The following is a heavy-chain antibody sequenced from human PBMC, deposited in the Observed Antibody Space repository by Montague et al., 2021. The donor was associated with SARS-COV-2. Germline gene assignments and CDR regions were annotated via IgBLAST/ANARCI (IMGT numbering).Heavy chain of an antibody. V-gene: IGHV4-59*13. CDR1: GGSINNYY. CDR2: IYYSGSVTT. D-gene: IGHD2-21*02. Sequence: SETLSLTCSVSGGSINNYYWGWVRQSPGKGLEWIGYIYYSGSVTTSYNPSLKSRVSISVDTSENQFSLKLTSVTAAGTAVYYCARRGGGEVSAGFLYWYFDVWGRGSPVTVSP. J-gene: IGHJ2*01. CDR3: ARRGGGEVSAGFLYWYFDV.